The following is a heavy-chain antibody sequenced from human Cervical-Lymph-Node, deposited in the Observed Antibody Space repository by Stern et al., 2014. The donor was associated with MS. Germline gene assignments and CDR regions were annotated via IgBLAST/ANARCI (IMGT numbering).Heavy chain of an antibody. CDR1: GFSLRTGGVG. Sequence: QVTLKESGPTLVKPTQTLTLTCSFSGFSLRTGGVGVGWIRQTTGKALECLALIYWDEDRRYSPSLKSRLTITKDTSKNHVVLTMTNMDPVDTGTYYCAREMLRGNGMDVWGQGTTVTVSS. CDR2: IYWDEDR. CDR3: AREMLRGNGMDV. D-gene: IGHD3-10*01. V-gene: IGHV2-5*02. J-gene: IGHJ6*02.